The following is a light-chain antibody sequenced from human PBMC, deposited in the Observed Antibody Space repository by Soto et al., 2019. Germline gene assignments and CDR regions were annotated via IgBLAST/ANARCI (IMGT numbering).Light chain of an antibody. CDR2: DAS. CDR1: QSVSSY. Sequence: EIVLTQSPATLSLSPGERATLSCRASQSVSSYLAWYQQKPGQAPRLLIYDASNRATGIPARFSGSGSGTDFHCTISRLGPEDFSGYYCQQRSNWPPTFGQGTKLEIK. V-gene: IGKV3-11*01. J-gene: IGKJ2*01. CDR3: QQRSNWPPT.